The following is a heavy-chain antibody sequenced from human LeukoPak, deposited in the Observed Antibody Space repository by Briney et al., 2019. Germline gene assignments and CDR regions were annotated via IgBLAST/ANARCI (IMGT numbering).Heavy chain of an antibody. CDR3: ARDPVAVTTDDAFDI. V-gene: IGHV1-18*04. J-gene: IGHJ3*02. D-gene: IGHD4-17*01. Sequence: ASVKASCKASGYTFTSYGISWVRQAPGQGLEWMGWISAYNGNTNYAQKLQGRVTMTTDTSTSTAYMELRSLRSDDTAVYYCARDPVAVTTDDAFDIWGQGTMVTVSS. CDR1: GYTFTSYG. CDR2: ISAYNGNT.